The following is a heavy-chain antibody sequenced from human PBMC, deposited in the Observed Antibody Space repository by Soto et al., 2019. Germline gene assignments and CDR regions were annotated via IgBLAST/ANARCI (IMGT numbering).Heavy chain of an antibody. CDR3: ARVRPGGYPRVGAFDS. J-gene: IGHJ3*02. D-gene: IGHD5-18*01. CDR2: IIPIFGTA. Sequence: QVQLVQSGAEVKKPGSSVKVSCKASGVTFSSYAISWVRQAPGQGLEWMGGIIPIFGTAHYAQKFQGRVTITADESTSTAYMELSSLRSEDTALYYCARVRPGGYPRVGAFDSWGQGTMVTVSS. CDR1: GVTFSSYA. V-gene: IGHV1-69*01.